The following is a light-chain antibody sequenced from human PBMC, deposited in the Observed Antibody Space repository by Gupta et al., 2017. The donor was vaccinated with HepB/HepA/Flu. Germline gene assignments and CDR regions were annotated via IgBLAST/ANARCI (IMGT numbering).Light chain of an antibody. J-gene: IGLJ2*01. CDR3: NSYTSSSTLV. V-gene: IGLV2-14*03. CDR2: DVY. CDR1: SSDVGLYDF. Sequence: QSALTQPASVSGSPGQSITISCTGTSSDVGLYDFVSWYQQHPGRAPKLIRYDVYNRPSGISDRVSGSKSGNTESLTISGLQAEDEADYYCNSYTSSSTLVFGGGTKLTVL.